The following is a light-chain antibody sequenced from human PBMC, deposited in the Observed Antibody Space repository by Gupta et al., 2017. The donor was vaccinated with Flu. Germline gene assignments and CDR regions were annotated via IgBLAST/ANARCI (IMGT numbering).Light chain of an antibody. CDR3: QSDDRNLSGWV. J-gene: IGLJ3*02. CDR1: SSNIGATYD. V-gene: IGLV1-40*01. CDR2: GNS. Sequence: QSVLTQPPSVSGAPGQRVPISCTGGSSNIGATYDVPWYQQLPGTAPKLLMYGNSNRPSGVPDRFSGSKSGTSASLAITGLQAEDEADYYCQSDDRNLSGWVFGGGTKVTVL.